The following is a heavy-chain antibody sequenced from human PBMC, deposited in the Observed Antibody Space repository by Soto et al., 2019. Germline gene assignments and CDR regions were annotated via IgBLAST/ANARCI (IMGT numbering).Heavy chain of an antibody. D-gene: IGHD6-13*01. CDR2: IFSNDEK. V-gene: IGHV2-26*01. CDR1: GFSLSNARMG. Sequence: SGPTLVNPTETLTLTCTVSGFSLSNARMGVSWIRQPPGKALEWLAHIFSNDEKSYSTSLKSRLTISKDTSKSQVVLSMTNMDPVHTAKSYCAPAFDSSRWYSVEYYYYGMDVWGQGNTVTVSS. J-gene: IGHJ6*02. CDR3: APAFDSSRWYSVEYYYYGMDV.